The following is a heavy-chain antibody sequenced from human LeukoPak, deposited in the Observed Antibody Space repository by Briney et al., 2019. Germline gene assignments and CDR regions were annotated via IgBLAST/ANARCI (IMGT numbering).Heavy chain of an antibody. CDR3: ARAMGYSSSWSLDAFDI. Sequence: GRSLRLSCAASGLTFSSYWMNWVRQAPGKGLEWVANIKQDGSEKYYVDSVKGRFTISRDNAKNTLYLQMNSLRAEDTAVYYCARAMGYSSSWSLDAFDIWGQGTMVTVSS. CDR2: IKQDGSEK. J-gene: IGHJ3*02. V-gene: IGHV3-7*01. CDR1: GLTFSSYW. D-gene: IGHD6-13*01.